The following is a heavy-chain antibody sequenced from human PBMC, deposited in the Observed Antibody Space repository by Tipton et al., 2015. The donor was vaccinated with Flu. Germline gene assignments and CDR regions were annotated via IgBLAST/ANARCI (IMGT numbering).Heavy chain of an antibody. V-gene: IGHV4-59*01. J-gene: IGHJ3*02. CDR3: AREWSAFDI. CDR1: GGSISSYY. Sequence: TLSLTCTVSGGSISSYYWSWIRQPPGKGLEWIGYIYYTGSTSYNPSLKSRVSISLDTSRTQFSLKLSSVTAADTAVYYCAREWSAFDIWGQGTMVTVSS. CDR2: IYYTGST. D-gene: IGHD2-15*01.